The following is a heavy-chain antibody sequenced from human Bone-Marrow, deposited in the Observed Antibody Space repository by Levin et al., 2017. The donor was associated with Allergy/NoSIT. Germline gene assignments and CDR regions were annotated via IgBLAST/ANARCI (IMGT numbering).Heavy chain of an antibody. CDR2: INTNTGNP. V-gene: IGHV7-4-1*02. CDR3: ARDRHCSDGVCY. CDR1: GYTFTSYS. D-gene: IGHD2-8*01. J-gene: IGHJ4*02. Sequence: PVASVKVSCKASGYTFTSYSINWVRQVPGQGFEWMGWINTNTGNPAYALDFTGRFVFSLDTSVSTAYLQINSLKAEDTAVYYCARDRHCSDGVCYWGQGTLVTVSS.